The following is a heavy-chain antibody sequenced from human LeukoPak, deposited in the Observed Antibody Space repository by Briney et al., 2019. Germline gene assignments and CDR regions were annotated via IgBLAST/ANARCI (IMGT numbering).Heavy chain of an antibody. CDR3: ARGMAYCGGDCYESRYYGMDV. V-gene: IGHV4-59*01. Sequence: SETLSLTCTVSGGSIRSYYWNWIRQPPGKGLEWIGYIYYSGSTNYNPSLKSRLTISVDTSKNQFSLKLNSVTAADTAVYYCARGMAYCGGDCYESRYYGMDVWGQGTTVTVSS. D-gene: IGHD2-21*02. J-gene: IGHJ6*02. CDR2: IYYSGST. CDR1: GGSIRSYY.